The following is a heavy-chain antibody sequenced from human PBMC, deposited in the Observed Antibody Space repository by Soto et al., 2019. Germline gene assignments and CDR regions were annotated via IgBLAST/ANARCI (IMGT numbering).Heavy chain of an antibody. V-gene: IGHV1-69*01. CDR1: GGIFGSHG. CDR2: FIPIFRTL. D-gene: IGHD3-22*01. J-gene: IGHJ3*01. Sequence: QVQLIQSEAEVKKPGSSVRVSCTASGGIFGSHGFSWVRQAPGQRLEWVGGFIPIFRTLTYTEKFQARGRIAADESTHTVYLDLSSLTSEDTAVYYCVRDRRIYYSDPHDEFVASDYEVWGQGTMVSVSS. CDR3: VRDRRIYYSDPHDEFVASDYEV.